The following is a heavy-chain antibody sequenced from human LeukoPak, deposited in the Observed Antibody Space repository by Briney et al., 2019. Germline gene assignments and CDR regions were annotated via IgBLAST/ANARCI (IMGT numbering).Heavy chain of an antibody. V-gene: IGHV4-59*12. D-gene: IGHD3-9*01. J-gene: IGHJ6*02. CDR3: ARGGGWRAFDSLYYYYGMDV. Sequence: SETLSLTCTVSGGSISSYYWSWIRQPPGKGLEWIGYIYYSGSTNYNPSLKSRVTISVDKSKNQFSLKLSSVTAADTAVYYCARGGGWRAFDSLYYYYGMDVWGQGTTVTVSS. CDR2: IYYSGST. CDR1: GGSISSYY.